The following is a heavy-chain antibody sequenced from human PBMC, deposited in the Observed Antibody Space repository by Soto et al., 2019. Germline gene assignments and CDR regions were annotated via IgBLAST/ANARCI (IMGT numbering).Heavy chain of an antibody. V-gene: IGHV3-49*03. J-gene: IGHJ3*02. CDR3: TRVGYYYDSSGYYHDAFDI. Sequence: PGGSLRLSSPASGFTFGDYAMSWFRQAPGKGLEWVGFIRSKAYGGTTEYAASVKGRFTISRDDSKSIAYLQMNSLKTEDTAVYYCTRVGYYYDSSGYYHDAFDIWGQGTMVTVSS. CDR1: GFTFGDYA. D-gene: IGHD3-22*01. CDR2: IRSKAYGGTT.